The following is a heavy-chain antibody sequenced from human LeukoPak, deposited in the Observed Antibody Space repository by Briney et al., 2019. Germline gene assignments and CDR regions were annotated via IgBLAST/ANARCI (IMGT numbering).Heavy chain of an antibody. CDR1: GVSVSNYY. D-gene: IGHD3-16*02. J-gene: IGHJ4*02. V-gene: IGHV4-59*08. CDR2: IYNSGST. CDR3: ARHVRGHDYVWGSYPSPFAY. Sequence: SETLSLTCTVSGVSVSNYYWSWVRQPPGKGLEWVGYIYNSGSTYYNPSLKSGVTISVETTKKQFSLKRRAVHAPDTAVYYCARHVRGHDYVWGSYPSPFAYWGQGTLVTVSS.